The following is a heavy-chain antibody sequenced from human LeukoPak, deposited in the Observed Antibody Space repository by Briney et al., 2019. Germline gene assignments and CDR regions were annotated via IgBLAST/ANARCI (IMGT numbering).Heavy chain of an antibody. CDR3: ARGHMLTGYYNFAWFDP. Sequence: TGGSLRLSCAASGFTFSSYDMHWVRQPTGKGLEWVSAIGTAGDTYYSHSVKGRFTISRENAKNSLYLHMNSLSAGDTAVYFCARGHMLTGYYNFAWFDPWGQGTLVTVSS. J-gene: IGHJ5*02. V-gene: IGHV3-13*01. CDR2: IGTAGDT. D-gene: IGHD3-9*01. CDR1: GFTFSSYD.